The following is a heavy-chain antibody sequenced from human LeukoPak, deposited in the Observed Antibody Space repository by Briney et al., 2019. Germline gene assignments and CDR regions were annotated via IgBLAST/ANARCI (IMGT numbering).Heavy chain of an antibody. CDR3: ARTRIAVAGYFQH. J-gene: IGHJ1*01. CDR1: GYTFTSYG. D-gene: IGHD6-19*01. CDR2: INPNSGGT. Sequence: ASVKVSCKASGYTFTSYGISWVRQAPGQGLEWMGWINPNSGGTNYAQKFQGRVTMTRDTSISTAYMELSRLRSDDTAVYYCARTRIAVAGYFQHWGQGTLVTVSS. V-gene: IGHV1-2*02.